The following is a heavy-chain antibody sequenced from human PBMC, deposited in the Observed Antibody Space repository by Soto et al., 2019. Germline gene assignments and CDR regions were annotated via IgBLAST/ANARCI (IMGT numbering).Heavy chain of an antibody. CDR2: IGSSGSPI. J-gene: IGHJ4*02. CDR1: GFTFSDYS. CDR3: SRFRHGTDFDC. V-gene: IGHV3-11*01. Sequence: QVQLVESGGDLVKPGGSLILSCAASGFTFSDYSMSWIRQAPGKGLEWIADIGSSGSPIFHADSVKGRFTISRDNAKNSLYLQMDSLRAEDTAVYYCSRFRHGTDFDCWGQGTLVTVSS. D-gene: IGHD6-13*01.